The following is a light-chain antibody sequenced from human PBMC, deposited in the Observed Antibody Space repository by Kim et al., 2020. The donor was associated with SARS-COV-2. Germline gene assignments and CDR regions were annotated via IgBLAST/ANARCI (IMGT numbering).Light chain of an antibody. CDR3: QQYNIRAPYT. CDR2: GAS. J-gene: IGKJ1*01. V-gene: IGKV3-15*01. CDR1: QSVRTN. Sequence: SSGGRVTLSCRATQSVRTNLAWFQQKPGQSPRLLIYGASTSADGIPARCSGSGSGTAFSLTISSLQSEDFAIYYCQQYNIRAPYTFGQGTKVDIK.